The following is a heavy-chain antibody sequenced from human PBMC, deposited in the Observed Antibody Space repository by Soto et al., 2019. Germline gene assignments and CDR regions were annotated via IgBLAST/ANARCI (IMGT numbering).Heavy chain of an antibody. D-gene: IGHD3-3*01. CDR2: ISGSGGST. Sequence: GESLKISCAASGFTFSSYAMSWVRQAPGKGLEWVSAISGSGGSTYYADSVKGRFTISRDNSKNTLYPQMNSLRAEDTAVYYCAKDRGSPRTYYDFWSGDNGYYMDVWGKGTTVTVSS. CDR3: AKDRGSPRTYYDFWSGDNGYYMDV. CDR1: GFTFSSYA. V-gene: IGHV3-23*01. J-gene: IGHJ6*03.